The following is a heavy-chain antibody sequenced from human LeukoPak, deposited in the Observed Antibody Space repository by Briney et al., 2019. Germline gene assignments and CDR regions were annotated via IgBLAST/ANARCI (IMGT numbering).Heavy chain of an antibody. J-gene: IGHJ4*02. CDR1: GFTFRNYG. D-gene: IGHD6-25*01. V-gene: IGHV3-30*02. CDR2: IHFDGSNK. CDR3: AKFSPSSSAIDY. Sequence: GGSLRLSCAASGFTFRNYGIKCVRQAPGEGVVGVTGIHFDGSNKYYADSVNGRFTISRDDSKNTVYLQMDSLRAEDTAVYYCAKFSPSSSAIDYWGQGTLVTVSS.